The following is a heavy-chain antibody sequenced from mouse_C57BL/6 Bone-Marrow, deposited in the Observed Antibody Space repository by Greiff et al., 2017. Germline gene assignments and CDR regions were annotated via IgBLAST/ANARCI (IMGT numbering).Heavy chain of an antibody. CDR3: ARSFITTVVGDYFDY. J-gene: IGHJ2*01. V-gene: IGHV14-3*01. CDR2: IDPANGNT. CDR1: GFNIKNTY. Sequence: EVQLQQSVAELVRPGASVKLSCTASGFNIKNTYMHWVKQRPEQGLEWIGRIDPANGNTKYAPKFQGKATITADTSSNTAYLQLSSLTSEDTAIYYCARSFITTVVGDYFDYWGQGTTLTVSS. D-gene: IGHD1-1*01.